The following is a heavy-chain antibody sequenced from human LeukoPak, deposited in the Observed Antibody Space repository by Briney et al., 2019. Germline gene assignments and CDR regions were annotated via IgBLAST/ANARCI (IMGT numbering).Heavy chain of an antibody. J-gene: IGHJ4*02. CDR1: GGTFSSYA. Sequence: SVKVSCKASGGTFSSYAISWVRQAPGQGLEWKGRIIPIFGTANYAQKFQGRVTITTDESTSTAYMELSSLRSEDTAVYYCARDGAYGLIPYDYWGQGTLVTVSS. CDR3: ARDGAYGLIPYDY. D-gene: IGHD3-10*01. CDR2: IIPIFGTA. V-gene: IGHV1-69*05.